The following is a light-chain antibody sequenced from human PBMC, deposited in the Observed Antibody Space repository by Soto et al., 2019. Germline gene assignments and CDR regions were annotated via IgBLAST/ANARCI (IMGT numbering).Light chain of an antibody. V-gene: IGKV1-9*01. J-gene: IGKJ2*01. CDR2: AAS. Sequence: DIQLTQSPSFLSASVGVSVTITCRASQGIRSYLAWYQQKPGKAPKLLIYAASTLQSGVPSRFSCSAAGTEFTLTSSSLQPDDFATYYCQQRNSYARTFDKGTKLDIK. CDR3: QQRNSYART. CDR1: QGIRSY.